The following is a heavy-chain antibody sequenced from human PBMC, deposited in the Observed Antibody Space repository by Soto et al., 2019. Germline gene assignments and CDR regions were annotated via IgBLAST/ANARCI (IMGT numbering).Heavy chain of an antibody. V-gene: IGHV3-66*01. Sequence: PGGSLRLSGAASGFTVSSNFMTWFRQDPGTGIAWLSAIYSGGSTSYEEPLKATLIISRDDSKTTPFLKMNSMRAEDTAVYYCATEKLLLPWLFDYWGQGTLVTVSS. D-gene: IGHD2-15*01. CDR3: ATEKLLLPWLFDY. CDR2: IYSGGST. CDR1: GFTVSSNF. J-gene: IGHJ4*02.